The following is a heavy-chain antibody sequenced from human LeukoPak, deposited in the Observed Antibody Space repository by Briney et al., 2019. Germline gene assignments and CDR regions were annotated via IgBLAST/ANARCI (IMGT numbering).Heavy chain of an antibody. V-gene: IGHV1-69*13. Sequence: SVKVSCKASGGTFSSYAISWVRLAPGQGLEWMGGIIPIFGTANYAQKFQGRVTITADESTSTAYMELSSLRSEDPAVYYCAREDLSDYDSRGYFPYWGQGTLVTVSS. D-gene: IGHD3-22*01. J-gene: IGHJ4*02. CDR1: GGTFSSYA. CDR3: AREDLSDYDSRGYFPY. CDR2: IIPIFGTA.